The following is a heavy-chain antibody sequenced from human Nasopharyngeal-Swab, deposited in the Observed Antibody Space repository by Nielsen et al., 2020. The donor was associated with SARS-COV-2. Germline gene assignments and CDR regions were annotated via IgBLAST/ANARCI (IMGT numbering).Heavy chain of an antibody. CDR3: AKDLPFERIAVAGTAFDY. Sequence: GGFLRLSCAASGFTFSSYAMSWVRQAPGKGLEWVSAISGSGGSTYYADSVKGRFTISRDNSKNTLYLQMNSLRAEDTAVYYCAKDLPFERIAVAGTAFDYWGQGTLVTVSS. J-gene: IGHJ4*02. CDR2: ISGSGGST. CDR1: GFTFSSYA. D-gene: IGHD6-19*01. V-gene: IGHV3-23*01.